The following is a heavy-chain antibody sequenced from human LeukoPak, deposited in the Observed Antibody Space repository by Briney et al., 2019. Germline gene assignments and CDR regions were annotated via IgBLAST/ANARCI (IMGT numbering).Heavy chain of an antibody. J-gene: IGHJ4*02. Sequence: SVKVSCKASGGTFSTYAISWVRQAPGQGLEWMGRIIPVLGVANYAQKFQGRVTISADKSTSTAYMEVSSLRSEDTAVYYCATGIGTLWSGYYHDYWGQGTLVAVSS. V-gene: IGHV1-69*04. CDR3: ATGIGTLWSGYYHDY. D-gene: IGHD3-3*01. CDR1: GGTFSTYA. CDR2: IIPVLGVA.